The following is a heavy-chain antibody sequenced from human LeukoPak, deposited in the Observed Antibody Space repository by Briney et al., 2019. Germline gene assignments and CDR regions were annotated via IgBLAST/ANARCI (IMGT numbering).Heavy chain of an antibody. CDR3: ARDRRYYYDSSGYYPAL. CDR1: GYTFTSYY. J-gene: IGHJ4*02. CDR2: INPSGGST. D-gene: IGHD3-22*01. Sequence: ASVKVSCKASGYTFTSYYMHWVRQAPGQGLEWMGIINPSGGSTSYAQKFQGRVTMTRDTSTSTVYMELSSLRSEDTAVYYCARDRRYYYDSSGYYPALWGQGTWSPSPQ. V-gene: IGHV1-46*01.